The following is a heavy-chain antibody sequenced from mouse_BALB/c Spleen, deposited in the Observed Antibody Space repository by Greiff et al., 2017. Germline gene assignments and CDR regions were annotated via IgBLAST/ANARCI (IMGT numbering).Heavy chain of an antibody. Sequence: QVQLKQPGAELVKPGASVKLSCKASGYTFTSYWMHWVKQRPGQGLEWIGEIDPSDSYTNYNQKFKGKATLTVDKSSSTAYMQLSSLTSEDSAVYYCARSIYYGQAMDYWGQGTSVTVSS. J-gene: IGHJ4*01. V-gene: IGHV1-69*02. CDR2: IDPSDSYT. CDR3: ARSIYYGQAMDY. CDR1: GYTFTSYW. D-gene: IGHD1-1*01.